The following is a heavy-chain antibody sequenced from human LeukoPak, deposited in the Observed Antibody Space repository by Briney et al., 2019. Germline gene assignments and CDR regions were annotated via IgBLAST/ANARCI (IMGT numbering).Heavy chain of an antibody. Sequence: PSETLSLTCAVYVGSLSGYYWRCVPEPPGKGLEWRGEINHSGRTNYNPSLTRQVTPSQDTSKKHFSLRLSSLTAADTAQYYTARGGLLWWPLDYWGQGTLVTVSS. J-gene: IGHJ4*02. CDR1: VGSLSGYY. V-gene: IGHV4-34*01. D-gene: IGHD2-21*01. CDR2: INHSGRT. CDR3: ARGGLLWWPLDY.